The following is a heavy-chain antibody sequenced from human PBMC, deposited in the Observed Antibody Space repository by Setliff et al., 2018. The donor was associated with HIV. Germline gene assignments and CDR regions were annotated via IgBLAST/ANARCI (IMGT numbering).Heavy chain of an antibody. CDR1: GGSISSGRYY. J-gene: IGHJ6*02. CDR3: ARDDYGALYGMDV. Sequence: SETLSLTCNVSGGSISSGRYYWSWSRQPAGKGLEWIGRIYTSGSTNYNPSLKSRVTISVDTSKNQFSLKLSSVTAADTAVYYCARDDYGALYGMDVWGQGTTVTVSS. CDR2: IYTSGST. V-gene: IGHV4-61*02. D-gene: IGHD4-17*01.